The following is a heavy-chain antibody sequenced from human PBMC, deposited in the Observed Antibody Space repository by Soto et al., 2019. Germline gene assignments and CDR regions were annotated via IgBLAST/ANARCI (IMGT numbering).Heavy chain of an antibody. J-gene: IGHJ4*02. CDR1: GFTFTNYI. D-gene: IGHD2-15*01. V-gene: IGHV1-8*01. Sequence: GASVKVSCKASGFTFTNYIIDWVRQAPGQGLEWMGWMNPYNGNTGYAQNFQGRVTLTRNTSITTAYMELSSLRPEDTAVYYCAGRGYNNFNYWGQGTPVTVSS. CDR2: MNPYNGNT. CDR3: AGRGYNNFNY.